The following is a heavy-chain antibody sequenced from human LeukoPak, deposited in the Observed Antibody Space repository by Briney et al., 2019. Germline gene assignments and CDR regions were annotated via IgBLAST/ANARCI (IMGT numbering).Heavy chain of an antibody. Sequence: GGSLRLSCTASGFTFSSRAMSWVRQAPGKGLEWVSLISGSGDGINYADSVQGRFTISRDNSKNTLYLEMNSLRAEDTAVYHCAKADCSSVYCFVRDFWGQGTLVTVSS. CDR3: AKADCSSVYCFVRDF. CDR1: GFTFSSRA. D-gene: IGHD5/OR15-5a*01. V-gene: IGHV3-23*01. CDR2: ISGSGDGI. J-gene: IGHJ4*02.